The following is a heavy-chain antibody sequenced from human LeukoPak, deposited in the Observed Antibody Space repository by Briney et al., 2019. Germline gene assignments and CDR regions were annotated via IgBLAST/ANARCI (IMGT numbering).Heavy chain of an antibody. D-gene: IGHD3-22*01. CDR3: ARTTTYYYDSSGYYPDY. CDR1: GGTFSSYA. Sequence: SVKVSCKASGGTFSSYAISWVRQAPGQGLAWMGGIIPIFGTANYAQKFQGRVTITADESTSTAYMELSSLRSEDTAVYYCARTTTYYYDSSGYYPDYWGQGTLVTVSS. J-gene: IGHJ4*02. V-gene: IGHV1-69*13. CDR2: IIPIFGTA.